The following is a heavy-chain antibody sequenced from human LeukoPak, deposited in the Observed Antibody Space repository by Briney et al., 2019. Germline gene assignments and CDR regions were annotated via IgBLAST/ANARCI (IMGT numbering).Heavy chain of an antibody. CDR2: INPSGGST. CDR3: AREGSSGWDY. J-gene: IGHJ4*02. V-gene: IGHV1-46*01. CDR1: GYTFTSYY. Sequence: GASVKVSCKASGYTFTSYYMYWVRQAPGQGPEWMGIINPSGGSTSYAQKFQGRVTMTRDTSTSTVYMELSSRRSEDTAVYYCAREGSSGWDYWGQGTLVTVSS. D-gene: IGHD6-19*01.